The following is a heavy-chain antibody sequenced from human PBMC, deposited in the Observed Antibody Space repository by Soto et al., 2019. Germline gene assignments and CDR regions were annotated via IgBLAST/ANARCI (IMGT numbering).Heavy chain of an antibody. CDR1: GYTDTTYG. J-gene: IGHJ4*02. Sequence: QVQLVQPGAEVKKPGASVKVSCKASGYTDTTYGFNWVRQAPGQGLEWMGWISPCNGKTKFAQKVQGRVTLTTDTSTSTAYMELRSLRSDDTAVYYCARRYGDPSSAAGFDCWGQGTLVTVSS. D-gene: IGHD4-17*01. V-gene: IGHV1-18*01. CDR3: ARRYGDPSSAAGFDC. CDR2: ISPCNGKT.